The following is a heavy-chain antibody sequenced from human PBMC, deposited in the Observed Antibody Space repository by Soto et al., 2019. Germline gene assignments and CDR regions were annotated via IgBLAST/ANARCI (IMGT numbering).Heavy chain of an antibody. J-gene: IGHJ5*02. Sequence: KTSETLSLTCTVSGGSISSSSYYWGWIRQPPGKGLEWIGSIYYSGSTYYNPSLKSRVTISVDTSKNQFSLKLSSVTAADTAVYYCARISVAAAGGWFDPWGQGTLVTVSS. V-gene: IGHV4-39*01. CDR2: IYYSGST. CDR1: GGSISSSSYY. CDR3: ARISVAAAGGWFDP. D-gene: IGHD6-13*01.